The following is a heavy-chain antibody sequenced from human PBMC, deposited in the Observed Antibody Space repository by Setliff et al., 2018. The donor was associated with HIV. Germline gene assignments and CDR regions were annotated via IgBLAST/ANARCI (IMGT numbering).Heavy chain of an antibody. CDR1: GYSISSGYY. J-gene: IGHJ4*02. CDR2: IYYSGST. Sequence: PSETLSLTCTVSGYSISSGYYWSWIRQPPGKGLEWIGYIYYSGSTNYNPSLKSRVTISVDTSKNHFSLKLRSVTAADTAVYYCAQLGMVDDFDYWGQGTLVTVS. V-gene: IGHV4-61*03. CDR3: AQLGMVDDFDY. D-gene: IGHD1-1*01.